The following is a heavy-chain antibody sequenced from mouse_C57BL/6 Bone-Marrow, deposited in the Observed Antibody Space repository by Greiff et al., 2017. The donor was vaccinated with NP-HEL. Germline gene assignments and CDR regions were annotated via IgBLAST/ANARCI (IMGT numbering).Heavy chain of an antibody. Sequence: QVQLKQPGAELVRPGTSVKLSCKASGYTFTSYWMHWVKQRPGQGLEWIGVIDPSDSYTNYNQKFKGKATLTVDTSSSTAYMQLSSLTSEDSAVYYCARQCYDYDYFDYWGQGTTLTVSS. V-gene: IGHV1-59*01. CDR3: ARQCYDYDYFDY. CDR1: GYTFTSYW. CDR2: IDPSDSYT. D-gene: IGHD2-4*01. J-gene: IGHJ2*01.